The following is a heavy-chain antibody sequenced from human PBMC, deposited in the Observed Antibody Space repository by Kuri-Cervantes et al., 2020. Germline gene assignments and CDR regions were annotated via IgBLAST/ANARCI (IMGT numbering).Heavy chain of an antibody. D-gene: IGHD4-17*01. V-gene: IGHV4-59*01. CDR1: GGSISSYY. Sequence: GSLRLSCTVSGGSISSYYWSWIRQPPGKGLEWIGYIYYSGSTNYNPSLKSRVTISVDTSKNQFSLKLSSVTAADTAVYYCARKKTYGDYPLGAFDIWGQGTMVTVSS. CDR2: IYYSGST. J-gene: IGHJ3*02. CDR3: ARKKTYGDYPLGAFDI.